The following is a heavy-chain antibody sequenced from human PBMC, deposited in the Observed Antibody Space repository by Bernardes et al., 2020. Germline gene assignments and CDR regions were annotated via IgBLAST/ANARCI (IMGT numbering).Heavy chain of an antibody. V-gene: IGHV3-7*03. D-gene: IGHD6-19*01. Sequence: GGPLRLSCAASGFTFTSYFMTWVRQAPGKGLEWVANIKQDGSEKYYVDSVKGRFTISRDNAKNSLYLQMNSLRAEDTAVYYCARGRLDFDYWGQGTLVTVSS. CDR2: IKQDGSEK. CDR3: ARGRLDFDY. CDR1: GFTFTSYF. J-gene: IGHJ4*02.